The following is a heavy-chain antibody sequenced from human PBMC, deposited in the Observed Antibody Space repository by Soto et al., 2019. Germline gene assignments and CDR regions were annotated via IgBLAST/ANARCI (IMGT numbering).Heavy chain of an antibody. CDR1: GGTFSSYA. Sequence: QVQLVQSGAEVKKPGSSVKVSCKASGGTFSSYAISWVRQAPGQGLEWMGGIIPIFGTANYAQKFQGRVTITADESTSTAYMDLSSLRSEDTAVYYCAREALIYDSSGYYSRADDYCGQGTLVTVSS. D-gene: IGHD3-22*01. CDR2: IIPIFGTA. V-gene: IGHV1-69*01. J-gene: IGHJ4*02. CDR3: AREALIYDSSGYYSRADDY.